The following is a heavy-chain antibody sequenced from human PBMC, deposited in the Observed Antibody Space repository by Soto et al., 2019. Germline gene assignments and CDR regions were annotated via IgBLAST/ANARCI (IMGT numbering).Heavy chain of an antibody. CDR3: TRCITVTTSSAY. Sequence: EVQLVESGGGLVQPGGSLRLSCAGSGFTFSDYYIDWVRQAPGKGLEWVGRSRDKGNSYSTAYAASVKGSFTISRDASKNSLFLQLNSLKTEDTARYYCTRCITVTTSSAYWGQGTLVTVSS. J-gene: IGHJ4*02. D-gene: IGHD1-7*01. CDR2: SRDKGNSYST. V-gene: IGHV3-72*01. CDR1: GFTFSDYY.